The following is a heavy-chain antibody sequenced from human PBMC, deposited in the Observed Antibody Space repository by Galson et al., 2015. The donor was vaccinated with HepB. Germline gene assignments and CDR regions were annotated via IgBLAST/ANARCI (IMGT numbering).Heavy chain of an antibody. V-gene: IGHV7-4-1*02. D-gene: IGHD3-22*01. Sequence: SVKVSCKASGYTFTSYAMNWVRQAPGQGLEWMGWINTNTGNPTYAQGFTGRFVFSLDTPVSTAYLQISSLKAEDTAVYYCARGHDSSGYYQFDYWGQGTLVTVSS. CDR2: INTNTGNP. CDR3: ARGHDSSGYYQFDY. CDR1: GYTFTSYA. J-gene: IGHJ4*02.